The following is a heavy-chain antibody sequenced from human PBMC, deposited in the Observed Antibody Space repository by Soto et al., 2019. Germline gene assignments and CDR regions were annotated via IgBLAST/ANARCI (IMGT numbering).Heavy chain of an antibody. CDR1: GFAFDDYA. CDR2: ISWHSGYI. J-gene: IGHJ2*01. CDR3: VKDRGTWYFDL. D-gene: IGHD1-1*01. Sequence: EVQLVESGGGLVQPGRSLRLSCAACGFAFDDYAMHWVRQVPGKGLEWVSGISWHSGYIGYTASVKGRFTISRDNAKNSLYLQMNSLRVEDTALYYCVKDRGTWYFDLWGRGTLVTVSS. V-gene: IGHV3-9*01.